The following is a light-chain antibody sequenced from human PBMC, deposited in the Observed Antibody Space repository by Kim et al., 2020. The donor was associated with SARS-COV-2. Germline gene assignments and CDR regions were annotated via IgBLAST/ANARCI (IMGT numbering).Light chain of an antibody. CDR1: SLRSYY. J-gene: IGLJ2*01. CDR3: NSRDSSGNHLVV. Sequence: SSELTQDPAVSVALGQTVRITCQGDSLRSYYASWYQQKPGQAPVLVIYGKNNRPSGIPDRFSGSSSGNTASLTITGAQAEDEADNYCNSRDSSGNHLVVFGGGTQLTDL. V-gene: IGLV3-19*01. CDR2: GKN.